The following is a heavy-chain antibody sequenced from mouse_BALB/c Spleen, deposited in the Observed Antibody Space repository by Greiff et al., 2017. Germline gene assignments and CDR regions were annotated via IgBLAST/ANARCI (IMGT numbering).Heavy chain of an antibody. J-gene: IGHJ2*01. D-gene: IGHD1-1*01. CDR3: ARGDGSTFDY. CDR2: IDTSDSYT. Sequence: QVQLQQSGAELVMPGASVKMSCKASGYTFTDYWMHWVKQRPGQGLEWIGAIDTSDSYTSYNQKFKGKATLTVDESSSTAYMQLSSLTSEDSAVYYCARGDGSTFDYWGQGTTLTVSS. V-gene: IGHV1-69*01. CDR1: GYTFTDYW.